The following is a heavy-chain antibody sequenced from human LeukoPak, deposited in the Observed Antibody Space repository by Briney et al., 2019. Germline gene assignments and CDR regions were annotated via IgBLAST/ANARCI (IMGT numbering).Heavy chain of an antibody. CDR1: GFTFSSYW. V-gene: IGHV3-74*01. D-gene: IGHD4-17*01. CDR2: INSDGSSK. CDR3: ARARATTVTGRSDY. Sequence: GGSLRLSCAASGFTFSSYWMHWVRQAPGKGLVWVSRINSDGSSKSYADSVKGRFTISRDNAKNTLYLQMNSLRAEDTAVYYCARARATTVTGRSDYWGQGTLVTVSS. J-gene: IGHJ4*02.